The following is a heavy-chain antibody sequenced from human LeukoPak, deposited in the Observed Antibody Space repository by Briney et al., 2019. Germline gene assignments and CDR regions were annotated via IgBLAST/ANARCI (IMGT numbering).Heavy chain of an antibody. V-gene: IGHV5-51*01. CDR3: ATYRGYSSSPDPVGYYYYYMDV. J-gene: IGHJ6*03. CDR2: IYPGDSDT. D-gene: IGHD6-13*01. CDR1: GYSFTSYW. Sequence: GESLKISCKGSGYSFTSYWIGWVRQMPGKGLEWMGIIYPGDSDTRYSPSFQGQVTISADKSISTAYLQWSSLKASDTAMYYCATYRGYSSSPDPVGYYYYYMDVWGKGTTVTVSS.